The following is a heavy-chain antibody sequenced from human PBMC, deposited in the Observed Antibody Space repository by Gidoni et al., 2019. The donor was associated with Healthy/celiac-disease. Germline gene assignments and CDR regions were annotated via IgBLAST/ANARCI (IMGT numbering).Heavy chain of an antibody. CDR2: ISSSSSYT. Sequence: QVQLVESGGGLVKPGGSLSLSCAASGFPFSDYYMSWIRQAPGKGLEWVSYISSSSSYTNYADSVKGRFTISRDNAKNSLYLQMNSLRAEDTAVYYCARVGDVFGAFDIWGQGTMVTVSS. CDR1: GFPFSDYY. V-gene: IGHV3-11*05. CDR3: ARVGDVFGAFDI. J-gene: IGHJ3*02. D-gene: IGHD3-3*01.